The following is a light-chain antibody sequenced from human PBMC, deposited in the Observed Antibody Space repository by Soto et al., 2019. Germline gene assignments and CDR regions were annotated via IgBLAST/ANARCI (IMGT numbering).Light chain of an antibody. J-gene: IGKJ1*01. CDR1: QSVSSSY. CDR3: QHYSSSPRSWT. CDR2: GAS. V-gene: IGKV3-20*01. Sequence: EIVLTQSPGILSLSPGERATLSCRASQSVSSSYLAWYQQKPGQAPRLLIYGASSRATGIPDRFSGSGFGTDCTLTISRLEPEDFAVYYCQHYSSSPRSWTFGQGTKVEIK.